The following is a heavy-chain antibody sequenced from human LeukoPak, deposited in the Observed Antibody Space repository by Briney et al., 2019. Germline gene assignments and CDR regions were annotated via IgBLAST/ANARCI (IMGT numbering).Heavy chain of an antibody. V-gene: IGHV1-18*01. Sequence: ASVKVSCKASVYSFTSYGISWVRQAPGQGLEWMGWISGYNSNGDFAQKLQDRVTMTTDKSTSTDYMELRSMRSDDTAVYYCARDPSGYDFFDYWGQGTLVTVSS. CDR1: VYSFTSYG. CDR3: ARDPSGYDFFDY. J-gene: IGHJ4*02. CDR2: ISGYNSNG. D-gene: IGHD5-12*01.